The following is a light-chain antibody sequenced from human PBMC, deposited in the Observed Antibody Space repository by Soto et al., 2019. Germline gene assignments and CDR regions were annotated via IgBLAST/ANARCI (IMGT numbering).Light chain of an antibody. V-gene: IGKV1-39*01. J-gene: IGKJ1*01. CDR1: QSISSY. CDR3: QQSYSTPQT. Sequence: DIQMTQSPSSLSASVGDRVTITCRASQSISSYLNWYQQKPGKAPKLLIYAASSLQSGDPSRFSCSGSGTDFTLTISSLQPEDFATYYCQQSYSTPQTFGQGTKVEIK. CDR2: AAS.